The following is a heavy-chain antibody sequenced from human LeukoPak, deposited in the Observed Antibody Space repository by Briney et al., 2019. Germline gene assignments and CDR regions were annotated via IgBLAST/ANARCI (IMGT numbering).Heavy chain of an antibody. J-gene: IGHJ4*02. CDR2: ISGDGGST. D-gene: IGHD4-17*01. CDR1: GFTFDDYA. CDR3: AKQRTVTTEFDY. V-gene: IGHV3-43*02. Sequence: GGSLRLSCAASGFTFDDYAMHWVRQAPGKGLEWVSLISGDGGSTYYTDSVKGRFTISRDNRKNSLYLQMNSLRAEDTAVYYCAKQRTVTTEFDYWGQGTLVTVSS.